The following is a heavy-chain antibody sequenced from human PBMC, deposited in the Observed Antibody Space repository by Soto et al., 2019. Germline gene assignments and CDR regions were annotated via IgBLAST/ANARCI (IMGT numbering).Heavy chain of an antibody. CDR3: ARDGAPQQLVPGYNWFDP. Sequence: SVKVSCKASGGTFSSYAISWLRQAPGQGLEWMGGIIPIFGTANYAQKFQGRVTITADESTSTAYMELSSLRSEDTAVYYCARDGAPQQLVPGYNWFDPWGQGTLVTVSS. V-gene: IGHV1-69*13. CDR2: IIPIFGTA. D-gene: IGHD6-6*01. CDR1: GGTFSSYA. J-gene: IGHJ5*02.